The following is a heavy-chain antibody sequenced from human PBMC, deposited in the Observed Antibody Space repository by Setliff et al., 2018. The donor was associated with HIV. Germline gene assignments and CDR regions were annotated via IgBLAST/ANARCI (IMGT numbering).Heavy chain of an antibody. J-gene: IGHJ6*03. CDR2: IRHDGSYA. CDR1: GFRFETFG. V-gene: IGHV3-30*02. CDR3: AKGRRPVDLVSTSIRYYFYRGV. Sequence: PGGSLRLSCAASGFRFETFGMYWVRQAPGKGLEWVAFIRHDGSYAYHADSVKGRFTMSRDNSKNTVSLEMNSLRVEDTGVYYCAKGRRPVDLVSTSIRYYFYRGVWGKGTTVTVSS. D-gene: IGHD5-12*01.